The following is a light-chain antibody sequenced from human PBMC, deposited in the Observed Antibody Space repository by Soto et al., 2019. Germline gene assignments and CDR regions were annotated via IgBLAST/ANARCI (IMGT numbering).Light chain of an antibody. CDR3: CSYAGSRV. Sequence: QSALTQPASVSGSPGQSITISCTGTSSDVGSYNLVSWYQQHPGKAPKLMIYEGSKRPSGVSNRFSGSKSGNTASLTISGLQAEDEADYDCCSYAGSRVFGGGTQLTVL. J-gene: IGLJ3*02. CDR2: EGS. CDR1: SSDVGSYNL. V-gene: IGLV2-23*01.